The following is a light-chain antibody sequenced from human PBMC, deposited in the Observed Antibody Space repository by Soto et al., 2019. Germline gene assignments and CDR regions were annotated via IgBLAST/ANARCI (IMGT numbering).Light chain of an antibody. Sequence: QSVLTQPPSASGTPGQRVTISCSGSSSNIGRNTVNWYQQLPGTAPKLLIYGNNQRPSGVPDRFSGSKSGTSASQAISGLQSEDEADYYCAAWDDSLNGPVFGGGTKLTVL. CDR1: SSNIGRNT. CDR2: GNN. CDR3: AAWDDSLNGPV. J-gene: IGLJ3*02. V-gene: IGLV1-44*01.